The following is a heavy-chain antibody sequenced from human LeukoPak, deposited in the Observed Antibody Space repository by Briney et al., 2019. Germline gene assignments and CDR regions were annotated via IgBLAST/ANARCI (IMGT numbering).Heavy chain of an antibody. J-gene: IGHJ5*02. CDR3: ARVLSIAVAGPLLDP. V-gene: IGHV1-69*13. Sequence: ASVKVSCKASGGTFSSYAISWVRQAPGQGLEWMGGIIPIFGTANHAQKFQGRVTITADESTSTAYMELSSLRSEDTAVYYCARVLSIAVAGPLLDPWGQGTLVTVSS. CDR2: IIPIFGTA. CDR1: GGTFSSYA. D-gene: IGHD6-19*01.